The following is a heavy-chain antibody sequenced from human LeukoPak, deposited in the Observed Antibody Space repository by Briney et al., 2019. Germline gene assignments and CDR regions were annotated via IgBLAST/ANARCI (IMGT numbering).Heavy chain of an antibody. CDR1: GFTYWNYA. CDR3: ARDLEYYYGSGSYLFDY. Sequence: GGSLRLSRAASGFTYWNYAMTWVRQGPGKGLEWVSSISSSSSYIYYADSVKGRFTISGDNSKNSLYLQMNSLRAEDTAVYYCARDLEYYYGSGSYLFDYWGQGTLVTVSS. CDR2: ISSSSSYI. V-gene: IGHV3-21*01. J-gene: IGHJ4*02. D-gene: IGHD3-10*01.